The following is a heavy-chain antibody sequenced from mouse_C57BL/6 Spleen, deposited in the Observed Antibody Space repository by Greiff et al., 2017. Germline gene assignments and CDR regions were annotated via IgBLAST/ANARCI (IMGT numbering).Heavy chain of an antibody. D-gene: IGHD2-12*01. CDR2: ISSGSSTI. CDR3: ARGLYYTWFAY. CDR1: GFTFSDYG. J-gene: IGHJ3*01. Sequence: EVHLVESGGGLVKPGGSLKLSCAASGFTFSDYGMHWVRQAPEKGLEWVAYISSGSSTIYYADTVKGRFTISRDNAKNTLFLQMTSLRSEDTAMYYCARGLYYTWFAYWGQGTLVTVSA. V-gene: IGHV5-17*01.